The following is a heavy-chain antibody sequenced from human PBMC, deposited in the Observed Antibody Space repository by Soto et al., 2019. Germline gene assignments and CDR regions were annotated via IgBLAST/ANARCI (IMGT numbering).Heavy chain of an antibody. CDR1: GGSISSSSYY. V-gene: IGHV4-39*01. CDR3: ARHGIAAVNWFGP. J-gene: IGHJ5*02. Sequence: NPSETLSLTCTVSGGSISSSSYYWGWIRQPPGKGLEWIGSIYYSGSTYYNPSLKSRVTISVDTSKNQFSLKLSSVTAADTAVYYCARHGIAAVNWFGPWGQGTLVTVSS. CDR2: IYYSGST. D-gene: IGHD6-25*01.